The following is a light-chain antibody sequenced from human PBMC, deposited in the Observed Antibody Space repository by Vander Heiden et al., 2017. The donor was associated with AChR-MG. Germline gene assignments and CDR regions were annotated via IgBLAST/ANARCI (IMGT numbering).Light chain of an antibody. CDR1: QSLLHVNGYNY. V-gene: IGKV2-28*01. CDR2: LGS. Sequence: DIVMTQSPLPLPVTPGEPASIACRSSQSLLHVNGYNYLDWYLQKPGQSPQLLIYLGSNRASGVPDRFSGSGSGTDFTLKISRVEAEDVGVYYCMQALQTPWTFGQGTKVEIK. CDR3: MQALQTPWT. J-gene: IGKJ1*01.